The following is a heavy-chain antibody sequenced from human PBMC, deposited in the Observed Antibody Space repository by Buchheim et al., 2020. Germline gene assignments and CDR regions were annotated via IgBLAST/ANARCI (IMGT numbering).Heavy chain of an antibody. D-gene: IGHD4-17*01. Sequence: QVQLVQSGAEVKKPGASVKVSCKASGYTFTSYYMHWVRQAPGQGLEWMGIINPSGGSTSYAQKFQGRVTMTRDTSTSTVYMELSSLRSEDTAVYYCARDSWGPTVTTDQWGYQDYWGQGTL. CDR3: ARDSWGPTVTTDQWGYQDY. CDR2: INPSGGST. J-gene: IGHJ4*02. V-gene: IGHV1-46*01. CDR1: GYTFTSYY.